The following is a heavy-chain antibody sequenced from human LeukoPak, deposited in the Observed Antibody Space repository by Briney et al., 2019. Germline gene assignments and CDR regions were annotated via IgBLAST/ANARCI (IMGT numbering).Heavy chain of an antibody. CDR1: GDSITNYY. CDR2: ISYSGTT. D-gene: IGHD3-16*01. CDR3: ARETYYNSGNLGVPWFDP. Sequence: SETLSLTCTVSGDSITNYYWSWIRQPPGKGLEWIGYISYSGTTNYNPSLKSRVTISVDTSKKQFSLKMTSVATADTAVYYCARETYYNSGNLGVPWFDPWGQGTLVTVSS. V-gene: IGHV4-59*01. J-gene: IGHJ5*02.